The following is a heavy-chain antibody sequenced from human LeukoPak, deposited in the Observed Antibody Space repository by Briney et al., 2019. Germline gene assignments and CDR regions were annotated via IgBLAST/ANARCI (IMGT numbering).Heavy chain of an antibody. V-gene: IGHV4-34*01. J-gene: IGHJ4*02. CDR1: GGAFRGYY. Sequence: SETLSLTCAVYGGAFRGYYWSWIRQPPGPRLECFGEINHSVSTNYHPSPKSRLTISVDTSKNQFSLKLSSVTAADTVVYYCARHEGSWYYFDYWGQETLVSVSS. D-gene: IGHD6-13*01. CDR2: INHSVST. CDR3: ARHEGSWYYFDY.